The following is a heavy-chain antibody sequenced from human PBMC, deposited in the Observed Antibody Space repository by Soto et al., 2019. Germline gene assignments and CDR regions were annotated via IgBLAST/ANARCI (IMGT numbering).Heavy chain of an antibody. CDR1: RFTVSSSH. CDR2: IYSGGST. J-gene: IGHJ4*02. Sequence: GGSLRLSCTTSRFTVSSSHMTWVRQAPGKGLEWVSVIYSGGSTYYADSVKGRFTISRDNSKNTLYLQMNSLRAEDTAVYYCAKASSPDVPSDYWGQGTLVTVSS. V-gene: IGHV3-53*01. CDR3: AKASSPDVPSDY. D-gene: IGHD6-6*01.